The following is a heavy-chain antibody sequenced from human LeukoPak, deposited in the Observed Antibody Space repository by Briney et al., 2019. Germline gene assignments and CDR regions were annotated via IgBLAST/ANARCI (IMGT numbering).Heavy chain of an antibody. CDR3: ARVQLEPANWFDP. Sequence: GASVKVSCKASGYTFTGYYMHWVRQAPGQGLEWMGWINPNSGGTNYAQKFQGRVTMTRDTSISTAYMELSRLRSDDTAVYYCARVQLEPANWFDPWGQGTLVTVSS. D-gene: IGHD1-1*01. CDR1: GYTFTGYY. V-gene: IGHV1-2*02. CDR2: INPNSGGT. J-gene: IGHJ5*02.